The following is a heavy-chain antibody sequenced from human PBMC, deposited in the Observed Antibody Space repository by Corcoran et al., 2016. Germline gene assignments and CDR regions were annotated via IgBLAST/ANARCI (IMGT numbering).Heavy chain of an antibody. CDR1: GGSFSGYY. V-gene: IGHV4-34*01. CDR2: INHSGST. Sequence: QVQLQQWGAGLLKPSETLSLTCAVYGGSFSGYYWSWIRQTPGKGLEWIGEINHSGSTNYNPSLKSRVTISVDTSKNQFSLKLSSVTAADTAVYYCARRPSYYSYGMDVWGQGTTVTVSS. J-gene: IGHJ6*02. CDR3: ARRPSYYSYGMDV.